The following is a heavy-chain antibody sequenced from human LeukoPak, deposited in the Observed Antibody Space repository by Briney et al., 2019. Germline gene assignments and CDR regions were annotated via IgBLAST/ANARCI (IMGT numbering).Heavy chain of an antibody. D-gene: IGHD3-22*01. CDR1: GSTFSSYA. CDR3: AKGRYYYDSSDAFDI. V-gene: IGHV3-23*01. Sequence: GGSLRLSCAASGSTFSSYAMSWVRQAPGKGLEWVSAISGSDGSTYYADSVKGRFTISRDNSKNTLFLQMNSLRAEDTAVYYCAKGRYYYDSSDAFDIWGQGTMVTVSS. J-gene: IGHJ3*02. CDR2: ISGSDGST.